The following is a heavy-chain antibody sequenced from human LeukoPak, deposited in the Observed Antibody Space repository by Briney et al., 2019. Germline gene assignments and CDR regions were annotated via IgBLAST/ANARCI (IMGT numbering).Heavy chain of an antibody. CDR1: GGSVNSGSYY. Sequence: SETLSLTCTVSGGSVNSGSYYWSWIRQPPGKGLDWIGHIYYSGSTNYNSSLKSRVTISVDTSKNQFSLKLSSVTAADTAVFYCARHGWTPGTSYYFDSWGQGTLVTVSS. V-gene: IGHV4-61*01. CDR3: ARHGWTPGTSYYFDS. CDR2: IYYSGST. J-gene: IGHJ4*02. D-gene: IGHD3/OR15-3a*01.